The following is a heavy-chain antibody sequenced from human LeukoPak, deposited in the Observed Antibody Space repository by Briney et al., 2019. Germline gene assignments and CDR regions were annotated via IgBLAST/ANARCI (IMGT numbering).Heavy chain of an antibody. CDR1: GYTFTGYY. J-gene: IGHJ4*02. CDR2: INPNSGGT. CDR3: ARSLRRITIFGVVIY. V-gene: IGHV1-2*02. Sequence: GASVKVSCKASGYTFTGYYMRWVRQAPGQGLEWMGWINPNSGGTNYAQKFQGRVTMTRDTSISTAYMELSRLRSDDTAVYYCARSLRRITIFGVVIYWGQGTLVTVSS. D-gene: IGHD3-3*01.